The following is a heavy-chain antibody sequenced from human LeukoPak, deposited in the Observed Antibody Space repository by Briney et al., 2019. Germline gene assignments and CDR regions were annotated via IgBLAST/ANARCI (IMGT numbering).Heavy chain of an antibody. CDR1: GGSISSSSYY. CDR2: IYYSGST. D-gene: IGHD5-18*01. J-gene: IGHJ4*02. V-gene: IGHV4-39*07. Sequence: PSETLSLTCTVSGGSISSSSYYWGWIRQPPGKGLEWIGSIYYSGSTYYNPSLKSRVTISVDTSKNQFSLKLSSVTAADTAVYYCARAVGTAMVHYWGQGTLVTVSS. CDR3: ARAVGTAMVHY.